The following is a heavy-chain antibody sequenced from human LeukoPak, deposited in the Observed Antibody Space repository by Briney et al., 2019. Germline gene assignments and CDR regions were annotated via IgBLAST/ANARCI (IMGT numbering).Heavy chain of an antibody. CDR2: INPSGGST. J-gene: IGHJ4*02. Sequence: ASVKVSCKASGYTFTSYYMHWVRQAPGQGLEWMGIINPSGGSTSYAQKFQGRVTMTRDTSTSTVYMELSSLRSEDTAVYYCARDLVTSYYYDSSGPLDYWGQGTLVTVSS. D-gene: IGHD3-22*01. CDR1: GYTFTSYY. CDR3: ARDLVTSYYYDSSGPLDY. V-gene: IGHV1-46*01.